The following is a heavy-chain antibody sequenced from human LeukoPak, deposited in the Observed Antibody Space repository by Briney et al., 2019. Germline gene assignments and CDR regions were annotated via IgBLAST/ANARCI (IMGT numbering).Heavy chain of an antibody. CDR3: ARSGKMATISAFDY. CDR1: GYTFTSYD. Sequence: ASVKVSCKASGYTFTSYDIKWVRQATGQGLEWMGWMTPNSGNTGYAQKFQGRVTMTRNTSISTAYMELSSLRSEDTAVYYCARSGKMATISAFDYWGQGTLVTVSS. J-gene: IGHJ4*02. CDR2: MTPNSGNT. V-gene: IGHV1-8*01. D-gene: IGHD5-24*01.